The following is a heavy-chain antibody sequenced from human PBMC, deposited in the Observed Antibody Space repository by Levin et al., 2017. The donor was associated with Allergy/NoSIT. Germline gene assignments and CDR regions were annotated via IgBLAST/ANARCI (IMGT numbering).Heavy chain of an antibody. CDR1: GFTFSSYG. CDR3: AKAAIVATLYYMDV. Sequence: TGGSLRLSCAASGFTFSSYGMHWVRQAPGKGLEWVAVISYDGSNKYYADSVKGRFTISRDNSKNTLYLQMNSLRAEDTAVYYCAKAAIVATLYYMDVWGKGTTVTVSS. CDR2: ISYDGSNK. J-gene: IGHJ6*03. D-gene: IGHD5-12*01. V-gene: IGHV3-30*18.